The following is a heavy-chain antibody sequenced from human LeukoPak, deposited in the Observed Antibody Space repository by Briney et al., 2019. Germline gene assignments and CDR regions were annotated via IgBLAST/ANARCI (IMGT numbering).Heavy chain of an antibody. D-gene: IGHD5-24*01. CDR3: ARVEMATIKV. Sequence: SETLSLTCTVSGGSISSYYWSWIRQPPGKGLEWIGYIYYSGSTNYNPSLKSRVTISVDTSKNQFSLKMSSVTAADTAVYYCARVEMATIKVWGQGTLVTVSS. V-gene: IGHV4-59*01. J-gene: IGHJ4*02. CDR1: GGSISSYY. CDR2: IYYSGST.